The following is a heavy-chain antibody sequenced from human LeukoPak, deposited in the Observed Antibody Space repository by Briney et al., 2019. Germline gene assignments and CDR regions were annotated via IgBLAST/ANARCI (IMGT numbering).Heavy chain of an antibody. D-gene: IGHD2-15*01. J-gene: IGHJ4*02. CDR1: GFTFSTYA. V-gene: IGHV3-23*01. Sequence: GGSLRLSCAASGFTFSTYAMSWVRQAPGKGLEWVSAISGSTGRTYYADSVKGRFTISRDNSKNTLHLQMNNLRAEDTAVYYCAPRVVGSAPFDYWGQGTLVTVSS. CDR3: APRVVGSAPFDY. CDR2: ISGSTGRT.